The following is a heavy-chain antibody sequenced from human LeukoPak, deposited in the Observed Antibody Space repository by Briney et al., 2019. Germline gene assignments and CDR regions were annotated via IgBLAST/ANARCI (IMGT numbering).Heavy chain of an antibody. J-gene: IGHJ4*02. CDR3: ARVVGATTFDY. CDR2: IYYSGST. Sequence: SETLSLTCTVSGGSISSYYWSWIRQPPGKGLEWIGYIYYSGSTNYNPSLKSRVTISVDTSKNQFSLKLSSVTAADTAVYYCARVVGATTFDYWGQGTLVTVSS. D-gene: IGHD1-26*01. V-gene: IGHV4-59*01. CDR1: GGSISSYY.